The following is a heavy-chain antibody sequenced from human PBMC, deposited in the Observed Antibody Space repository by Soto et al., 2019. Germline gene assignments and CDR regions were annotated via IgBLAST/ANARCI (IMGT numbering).Heavy chain of an antibody. J-gene: IGHJ4*02. V-gene: IGHV3-74*01. CDR1: GFTFSSYW. CDR3: AKSGPTNYFDF. D-gene: IGHD1-26*01. CDR2: INSDGSST. Sequence: GGSLRLSCAASGFTFSSYWMHWVRQAPGKGLVWVSRINSDGSSTLYADSVKGRFTISRDDSENTLFLQMSSLRAEDTAKYYCAKSGPTNYFDFWGQGTLVTVSS.